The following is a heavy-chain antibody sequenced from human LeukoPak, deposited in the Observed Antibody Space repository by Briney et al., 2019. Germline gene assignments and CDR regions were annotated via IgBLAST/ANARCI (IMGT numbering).Heavy chain of an antibody. CDR1: RFTFRTYG. V-gene: IGHV3-48*04. CDR3: AREPRGESDH. CDR2: INSDSDTV. J-gene: IGHJ1*01. Sequence: GGSLRLSCAASRFTFRTYGMDWVRQAPGKGLEWISYINSDSDTVYYSNSVEGRFTISRDNAKNSLYLQMNSLRAEDTAMYYCAREPRGESDHWGHGTLVTVSS. D-gene: IGHD3-10*01.